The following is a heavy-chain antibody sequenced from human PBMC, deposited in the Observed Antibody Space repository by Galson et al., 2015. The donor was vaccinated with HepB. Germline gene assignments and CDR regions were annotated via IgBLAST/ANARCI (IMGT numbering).Heavy chain of an antibody. CDR3: ARHPMGLRGAFDI. J-gene: IGHJ3*02. CDR1: GYTFTNFG. D-gene: IGHD3-16*01. CDR2: IDPSDSYT. V-gene: IGHV5-10-1*01. Sequence: KVSCKASGYTFTNFGISWVRQMPGKGLEWMGRIDPSDSYTNYSPSFQGHVTISADKSISTAYLQWSSLKASDTAMYYCARHPMGLRGAFDIWGQGTMVTVSS.